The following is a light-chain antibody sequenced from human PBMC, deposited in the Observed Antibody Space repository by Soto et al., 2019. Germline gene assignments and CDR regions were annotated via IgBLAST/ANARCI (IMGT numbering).Light chain of an antibody. V-gene: IGKV3-15*01. CDR3: QQYNNWWT. CDR2: GAS. J-gene: IGKJ1*01. CDR1: QSVSSSY. Sequence: EILLTQSPGTLSLSPGERATLSCRAIQSVSSSYLAWYQQKPGQAPRLLIYGASSRATGIPARFSGSGSGTEFTLTISSLQSEDFAVYYCQQYNNWWTFGQGTKVDIK.